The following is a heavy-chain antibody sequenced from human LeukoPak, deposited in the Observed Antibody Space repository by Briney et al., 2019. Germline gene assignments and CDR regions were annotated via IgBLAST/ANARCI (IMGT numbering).Heavy chain of an antibody. CDR1: GFTFSSYG. CDR3: ARVWVYYGSGSLNWFDP. D-gene: IGHD3-10*01. J-gene: IGHJ5*02. V-gene: IGHV3-74*01. CDR2: INSDGSST. Sequence: PGGSLRLSCAASGFTFSSYGMHWVRQAPGKGLVWVSRINSDGSSTSYADSVKGRFTISRDNAKNTLYLQMNSLRAEDTAVYYCARVWVYYGSGSLNWFDPWGQGTLVTVSS.